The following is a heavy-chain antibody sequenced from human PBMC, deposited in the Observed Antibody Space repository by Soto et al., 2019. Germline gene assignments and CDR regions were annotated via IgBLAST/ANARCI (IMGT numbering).Heavy chain of an antibody. J-gene: IGHJ4*02. CDR1: GYTFTSYD. CDR3: ARGASGMVRGVLDY. V-gene: IGHV1-8*01. Sequence: QVQLVQSGAEVKKPGASVKVSCKASGYTFTSYDINWVRQATGQGLEWMGWMNPNSGNTGYAQKFQGRVTMTRNTSIITAYMELRSLISADTAVYYCARGASGMVRGVLDYWGQGTLVTVSS. CDR2: MNPNSGNT. D-gene: IGHD3-10*01.